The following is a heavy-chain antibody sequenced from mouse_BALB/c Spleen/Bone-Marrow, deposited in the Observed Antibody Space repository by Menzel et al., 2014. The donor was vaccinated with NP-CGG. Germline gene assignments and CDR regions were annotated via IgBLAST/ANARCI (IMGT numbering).Heavy chain of an antibody. CDR2: IDPASGNI. CDR1: GFNIKDTY. V-gene: IGHV14-3*02. CDR3: ASLTGTFDY. D-gene: IGHD4-1*01. Sequence: VRLQQSGTDLVKPGASVKLSCTASGFNIKDTYMHWVKQRPEQGLDWIGRIDPASGNIQYDPKFQGRAAITADTSSNTAYLQLSSLTSEDTAVYYCASLTGTFDYWGQGTPLTVSS. J-gene: IGHJ2*01.